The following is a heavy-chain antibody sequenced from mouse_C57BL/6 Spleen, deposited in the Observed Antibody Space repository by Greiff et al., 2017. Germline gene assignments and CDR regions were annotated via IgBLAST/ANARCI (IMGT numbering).Heavy chain of an antibody. J-gene: IGHJ2*01. D-gene: IGHD1-1*02. CDR2: ISSGGSYA. CDR3: ARDGGGYYFDY. Sequence: EVLLVESGADLVKPGGSLKLSCAASGFTFSSYGMSWVRQTPDKGLEWVATISSGGSYAYYPDRVKGRVTLTRDNTKNTLYLLSSSLKSEDTAMYYCARDGGGYYFDYWGQGTTLTVSS. CDR1: GFTFSSYG. V-gene: IGHV5-6*01.